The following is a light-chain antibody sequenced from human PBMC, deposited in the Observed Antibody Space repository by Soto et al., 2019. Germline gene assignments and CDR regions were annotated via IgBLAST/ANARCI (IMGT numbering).Light chain of an antibody. Sequence: EIVLTQSPGTLSLSPGDRATLCCRASQSVSSNFLAWYQQKPGQAPRLLIYGASIRATGIPDRFSGSGSGTDFTLTIRRLEPEDFAMYFCHQYGSSPRTFGQGTKVEIK. CDR3: HQYGSSPRT. CDR1: QSVSSNF. V-gene: IGKV3-20*01. CDR2: GAS. J-gene: IGKJ1*01.